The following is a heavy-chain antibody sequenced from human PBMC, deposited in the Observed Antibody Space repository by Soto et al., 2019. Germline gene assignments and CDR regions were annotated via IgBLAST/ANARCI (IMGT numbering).Heavy chain of an antibody. J-gene: IGHJ4*01. Sequence: SGGSLRLSCAASGFTFSSYAMSWVRQAPGKGLEWVSAISGSGGSTYYADSVKGRFTISRDNSKNTLYLQLNSLRAEDTAVYYCAKDRVSYFKTFEYWGQEPWSPSPQ. CDR1: GFTFSSYA. CDR3: AKDRVSYFKTFEY. D-gene: IGHD2-8*01. CDR2: ISGSGGST. V-gene: IGHV3-23*01.